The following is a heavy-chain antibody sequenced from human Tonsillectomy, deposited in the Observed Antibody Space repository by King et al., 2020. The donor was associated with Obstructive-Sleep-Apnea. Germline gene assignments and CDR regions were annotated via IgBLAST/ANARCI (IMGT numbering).Heavy chain of an antibody. V-gene: IGHV3-48*01. CDR2: ISSSSSTI. CDR3: ARDRGLGFSYGTFDY. Sequence: VQLVESGGGLVQPGGSLRLSCAASGFTFSTYSMNWVRQAPGKGLEWVSYISSSSSTIYYADSVKGRFTISRDNAKNSLYLQVNSLRAEDTAVYYCARDRGLGFSYGTFDYWGQGTLVTVSS. J-gene: IGHJ4*02. D-gene: IGHD5-18*01. CDR1: GFTFSTYS.